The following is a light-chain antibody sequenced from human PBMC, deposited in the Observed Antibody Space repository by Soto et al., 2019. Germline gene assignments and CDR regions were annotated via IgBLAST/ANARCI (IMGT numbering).Light chain of an antibody. V-gene: IGKV3-20*01. Sequence: EIVLTQSPGTLSLSPGERATLSYRASQSVSSSYLAWYQQKPGQAPRLLIYGASSRATGIPDRFSGSGSGTDFTLTISRLEPEDFAVYYCQQYGSSPRTFGQGTKVDIK. J-gene: IGKJ1*01. CDR1: QSVSSSY. CDR3: QQYGSSPRT. CDR2: GAS.